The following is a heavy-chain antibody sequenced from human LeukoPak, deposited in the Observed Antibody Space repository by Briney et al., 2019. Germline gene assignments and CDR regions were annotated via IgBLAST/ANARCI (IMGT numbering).Heavy chain of an antibody. J-gene: IGHJ4*02. Sequence: GGSLRLSCAASGFTFSSYAMHWVRQAPGKGLESVTIMAFDGTDINYIDSVKGRFTISRDNSKNTLYLEMNSLRTEDTAVYYCVRDARGSLDYWGQGTLVTVSS. CDR1: GFTFSSYA. CDR3: VRDARGSLDY. CDR2: MAFDGTDI. V-gene: IGHV3-30-3*01.